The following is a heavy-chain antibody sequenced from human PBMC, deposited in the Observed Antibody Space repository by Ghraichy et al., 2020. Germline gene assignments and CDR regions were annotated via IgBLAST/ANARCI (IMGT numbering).Heavy chain of an antibody. CDR1: GGSISSYY. CDR3: AGVMIVAKEYYFDY. CDR2: IYYSGST. Sequence: SQTLSLTCTVSGGSISSYYWSWIRQPPGKGLEWIGYIYYSGSTNYNPSLKSRVTISVDTSKNQFSLKLSSVTAADTAVYYCAGVMIVAKEYYFDYWGQGTLVTVSS. D-gene: IGHD3-22*01. V-gene: IGHV4-59*01. J-gene: IGHJ4*02.